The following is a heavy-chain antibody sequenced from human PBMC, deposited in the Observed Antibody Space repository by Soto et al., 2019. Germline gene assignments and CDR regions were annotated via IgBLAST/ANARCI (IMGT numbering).Heavy chain of an antibody. D-gene: IGHD5-12*01. CDR1: GGSLSSGGHS. Sequence: QVQLQESGPGLVKPSQTLSLTCTVSGGSLSSGGHSWSWIRQHPGKGLEWIGYIYHTGITYYNPSLKSRLTMSVDTSKNQFSLTLNSVTAADTAVYYCARGGNSGSTGGFVPWGQGTLVTVSS. CDR2: IYHTGIT. CDR3: ARGGNSGSTGGFVP. V-gene: IGHV4-31*03. J-gene: IGHJ5*02.